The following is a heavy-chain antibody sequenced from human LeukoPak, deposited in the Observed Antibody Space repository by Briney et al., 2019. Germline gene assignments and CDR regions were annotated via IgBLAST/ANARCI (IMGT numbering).Heavy chain of an antibody. CDR3: ATETKDSSAYYYFDY. D-gene: IGHD3-22*01. V-gene: IGHV3-72*01. CDR1: GSTFSDHY. CDR2: IRNRARGYTT. J-gene: IGHJ4*02. Sequence: GGSLRLSCVASGSTFSDHYMDWVRQAPGKGLEWVARIRNRARGYTTDYAASAKGRFTISRDDSEGSLYLQMNSLQTEDTAVYYCATETKDSSAYYYFDYWGQGALVTASS.